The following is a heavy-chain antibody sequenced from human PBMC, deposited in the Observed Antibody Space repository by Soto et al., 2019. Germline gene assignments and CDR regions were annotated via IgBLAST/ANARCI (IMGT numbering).Heavy chain of an antibody. CDR2: ISAYNGNT. Sequence: VHLVQCGAEVKKPGVSVKGSCTASGYTFANFGISWVRQAPGQGLEWMGWISAYNGNTNYAQKFQGRVTMTTDTSTSTAYMELRSLRSDDTAVYYCARGGTPIDYWVQGTLVTVSS. V-gene: IGHV1-18*01. CDR1: GYTFANFG. J-gene: IGHJ4*02. D-gene: IGHD3-16*01. CDR3: ARGGTPIDY.